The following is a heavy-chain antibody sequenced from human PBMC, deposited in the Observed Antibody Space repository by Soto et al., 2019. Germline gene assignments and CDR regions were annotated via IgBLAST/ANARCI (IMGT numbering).Heavy chain of an antibody. V-gene: IGHV3-30*18. Sequence: PGGSLRLSCAASGFTFSSYGMHWVRQAPGKGLEWVAVISYDGSNKYYADSVKGRFTISRDNSKNTLYLQMNSLRAEDTAVYYCAKEGQQLAFDYWGQGTLVTVSS. CDR3: AKEGQQLAFDY. J-gene: IGHJ4*02. D-gene: IGHD6-13*01. CDR1: GFTFSSYG. CDR2: ISYDGSNK.